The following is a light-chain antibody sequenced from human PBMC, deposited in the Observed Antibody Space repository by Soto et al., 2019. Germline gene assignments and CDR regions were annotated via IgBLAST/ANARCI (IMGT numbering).Light chain of an antibody. CDR3: SSYTSSSTLYV. CDR2: DVS. V-gene: IGLV2-14*01. CDR1: SSDVGGYDY. J-gene: IGLJ1*01. Sequence: QSVLTQPASMSGSPGQSITISCTGTSSDVGGYDYVSWYQQHPGIAPKLIIYDVSNRPSGVSNRFSGSKSGSTASLTISGLQAEDEADYYCSSYTSSSTLYVFGTGTKVTVL.